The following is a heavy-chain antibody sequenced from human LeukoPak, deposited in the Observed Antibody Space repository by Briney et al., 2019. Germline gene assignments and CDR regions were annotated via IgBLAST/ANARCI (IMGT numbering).Heavy chain of an antibody. J-gene: IGHJ6*02. CDR1: GFTFDDYA. D-gene: IGHD3-10*01. V-gene: IGHV3-9*01. Sequence: GGSLRLSCAASGFTFDDYAMHWVLQAPGKGLEWVSGISWNSGSIGYADSVKGRFTISRDNAKNSLYLQMNSLRAEDTALYYCGKDILMSRGGGPYYGSGSYFAGMDVWGQGTTVTVSS. CDR2: ISWNSGSI. CDR3: GKDILMSRGGGPYYGSGSYFAGMDV.